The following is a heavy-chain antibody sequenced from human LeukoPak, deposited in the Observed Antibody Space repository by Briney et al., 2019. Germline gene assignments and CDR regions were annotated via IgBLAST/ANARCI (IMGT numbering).Heavy chain of an antibody. CDR2: IYYSGST. D-gene: IGHD3-22*01. V-gene: IGHV4-39*07. CDR3: ARVSTYYYDSSGYYDY. Sequence: SETLSLTCTVSGGSISSSSYYWGWIRQPPGKGLEWIGSIYYSGSTYYNPSLKSRVTISVDTSKNQFSLKLSSVTAADTAVYYCARVSTYYYDSSGYYDYWGQGTLVTVSS. J-gene: IGHJ4*02. CDR1: GGSISSSSYY.